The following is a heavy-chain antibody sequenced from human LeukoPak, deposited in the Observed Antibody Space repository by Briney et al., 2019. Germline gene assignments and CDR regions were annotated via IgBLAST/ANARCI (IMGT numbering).Heavy chain of an antibody. CDR1: GFTFSSYA. J-gene: IGHJ4*02. V-gene: IGHV3-23*01. CDR3: AKGGDSSGYYSALDY. Sequence: GSLRLSYAASGFTFSSYAMSWVRQAPGKGLEWVSAISGSGGSTYYADSVKGRFTISRDNSKNTLYLQMNSLRAEDTAVYYCAKGGDSSGYYSALDYWGQGTLVTVSS. D-gene: IGHD3-22*01. CDR2: ISGSGGST.